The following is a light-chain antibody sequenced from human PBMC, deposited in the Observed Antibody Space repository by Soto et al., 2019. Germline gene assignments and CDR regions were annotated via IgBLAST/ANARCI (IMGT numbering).Light chain of an antibody. CDR3: QVWDSSTAI. V-gene: IGLV3-9*01. Sequence: SYELTQPLSVSVALGQTARITCGENNIGSKNVHWYQQKPGQAPVVVIYRDSNRPSGIPERISGSNSGNTATLTISRAQAGDEADYYCQVWDSSTAILGGGTKLTVL. J-gene: IGLJ2*01. CDR2: RDS. CDR1: NIGSKN.